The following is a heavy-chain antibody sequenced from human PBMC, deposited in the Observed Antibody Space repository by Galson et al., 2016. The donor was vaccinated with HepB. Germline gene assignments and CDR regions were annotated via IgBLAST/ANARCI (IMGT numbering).Heavy chain of an antibody. V-gene: IGHV5-10-1*01. Sequence: QSGAEVKKPGESLTISCKASGYRFSSYWITWVRQMPGKGLEWVGRIDPMDSHLKYSPSFQGHVIISTDKSISTVYLQWRSLKASDTAMYYCARQRTTVEIADESYDVWGQGTMVSVSS. CDR1: GYRFSSYW. J-gene: IGHJ3*01. CDR3: ARQRTTVEIADESYDV. CDR2: IDPMDSHL. D-gene: IGHD4-23*01.